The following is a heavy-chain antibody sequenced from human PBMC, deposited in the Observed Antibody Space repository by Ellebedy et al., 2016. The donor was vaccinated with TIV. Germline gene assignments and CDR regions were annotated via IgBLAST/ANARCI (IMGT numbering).Heavy chain of an antibody. Sequence: ASVKVSCKASGYTFTSYGISWVRQAPGQGLEWMGWISAYNGNTNYAQKFQGRVTMTRDTSISTAYMELSRLRSDDTAVYYCASGLNYSFYGMDVWGQGTTVTVSS. CDR3: ASGLNYSFYGMDV. J-gene: IGHJ6*02. D-gene: IGHD3-10*01. CDR2: ISAYNGNT. CDR1: GYTFTSYG. V-gene: IGHV1-18*04.